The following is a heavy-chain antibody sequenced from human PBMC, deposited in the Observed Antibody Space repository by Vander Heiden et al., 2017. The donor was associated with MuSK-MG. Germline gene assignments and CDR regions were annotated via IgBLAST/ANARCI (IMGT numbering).Heavy chain of an antibody. D-gene: IGHD6-19*01. CDR1: GFTFADYA. Sequence: EVQLVESGGGLVQPGRSLRLSCAASGFTFADYAMHWVRQAPGKGLEWVSGISWNSGSIGYADSVKGRFTISRDNAKNSLYLQMNSLRAEDTALYYCAKDGGAVAGTGPFDYWGQGTLVTVSS. J-gene: IGHJ4*02. CDR2: ISWNSGSI. V-gene: IGHV3-9*01. CDR3: AKDGGAVAGTGPFDY.